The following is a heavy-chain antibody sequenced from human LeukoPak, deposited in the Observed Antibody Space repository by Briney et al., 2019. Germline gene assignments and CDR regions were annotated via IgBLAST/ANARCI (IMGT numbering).Heavy chain of an antibody. J-gene: IGHJ3*02. CDR3: VREGIGVVPPAIASGFAFDI. D-gene: IGHD2-2*02. CDR1: GFIIDDYG. CDR2: INWNGGST. V-gene: IGHV3-20*04. Sequence: PGGSLRLSCAASGFIIDDYGMSWVRQAPGKGLEWVSGINWNGGSTAYAESVEGRFIISRDNAKNSLYLQMNSLRAEDTALYYCVREGIGVVPPAIASGFAFDIWGQGTMVPVSS.